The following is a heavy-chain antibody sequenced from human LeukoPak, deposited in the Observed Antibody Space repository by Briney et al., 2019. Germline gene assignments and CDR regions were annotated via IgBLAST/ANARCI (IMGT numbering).Heavy chain of an antibody. CDR2: INPNSGGT. CDR3: ARPYCSSTSCPPDY. CDR1: GYTFTGYY. J-gene: IGHJ4*02. V-gene: IGHV1-2*02. D-gene: IGHD2-2*01. Sequence: GASVKVSCKASGYTFTGYYMHWVRQAPGQGLEWMGWINPNSGGTNYAQKFQGRVTMTRDTSISTAYMELSRLRSDDTAVYYCARPYCSSTSCPPDYWGQGTLVTVSS.